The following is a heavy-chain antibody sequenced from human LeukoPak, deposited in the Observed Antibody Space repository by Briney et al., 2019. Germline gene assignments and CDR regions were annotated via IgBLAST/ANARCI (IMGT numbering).Heavy chain of an antibody. D-gene: IGHD3-16*02. CDR3: ARVEVIGSTRYFDY. V-gene: IGHV4-31*03. CDR1: GGSISSGGNY. Sequence: SQTLSLTCTVSGGSISSGGNYWSWLRQLPGKGLEWIGYIYYVGNTNYNPSLKSRLSMSVDTSKNQFSLRLTSVTAADTAVYYCARVEVIGSTRYFDYWGQGAMVSVYS. CDR2: IYYVGNT. J-gene: IGHJ4*02.